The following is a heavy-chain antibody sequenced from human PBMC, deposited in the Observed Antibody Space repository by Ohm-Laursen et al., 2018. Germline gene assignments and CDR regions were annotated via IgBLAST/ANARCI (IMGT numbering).Heavy chain of an antibody. CDR3: AREYCSGGSCYSPYDY. J-gene: IGHJ4*02. CDR2: INHSGST. Sequence: SETLSLTWAAYGGSFSGYYWSWIRQPPGKGLEWIGEINHSGSTNYNPSLKSRVTISVDTSKNQFSLKLSSVTAADTAVYYCAREYCSGGSCYSPYDYWGQGTLVTVSS. CDR1: GGSFSGYY. V-gene: IGHV4-34*01. D-gene: IGHD2-15*01.